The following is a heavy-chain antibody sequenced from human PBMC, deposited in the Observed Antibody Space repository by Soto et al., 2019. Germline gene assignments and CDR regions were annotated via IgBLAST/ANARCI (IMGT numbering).Heavy chain of an antibody. V-gene: IGHV3-21*01. CDR1: GFTFSSYS. J-gene: IGHJ4*02. CDR2: ISSSSSYI. Sequence: GGSLRLSCAASGFTFSSYSMNWVRQAPGKGLEWVSSISSSSSYIYYADSVKGRFTISRDNAKNSLYLQMNSLRAEDTAVYYCARDSELRNQYYFGYWGQGTLVTVSS. D-gene: IGHD1-26*01. CDR3: ARDSELRNQYYFGY.